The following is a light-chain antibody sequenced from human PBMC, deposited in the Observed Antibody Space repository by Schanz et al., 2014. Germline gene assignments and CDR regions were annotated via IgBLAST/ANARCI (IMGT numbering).Light chain of an antibody. Sequence: QSVLTQPASVSGSPGQSITISCTGTSSDVGGYNYVSWYQQYPGKAPKLMIYDVSNRPSGVSNRFSGSKSGNTASLTISGLQAEDEADYYCSSYAGSNNYVFGTGTKLTVL. J-gene: IGLJ1*01. CDR2: DVS. V-gene: IGLV2-14*03. CDR3: SSYAGSNNYV. CDR1: SSDVGGYNY.